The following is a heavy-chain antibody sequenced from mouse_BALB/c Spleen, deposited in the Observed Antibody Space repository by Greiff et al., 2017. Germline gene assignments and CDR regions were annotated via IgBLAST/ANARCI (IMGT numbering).Heavy chain of an antibody. CDR2: IRLKSNNYAT. CDR3: TPFAY. J-gene: IGHJ3*01. CDR1: GFTFSNYW. Sequence: EVKLVESGGGLVQPGGSMKLSCVASGFTFSNYWMNWVRQSPEKGLEWLAEIRLKSNNYATHYAESVKGRFTISRDDSKSSVYLQMNNLRAEDTGIYYCTPFAYWGQGTLVTVAA. V-gene: IGHV6-6*02.